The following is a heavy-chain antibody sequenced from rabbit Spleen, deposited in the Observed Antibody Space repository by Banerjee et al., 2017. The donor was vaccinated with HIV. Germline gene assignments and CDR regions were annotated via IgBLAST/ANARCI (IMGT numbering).Heavy chain of an antibody. CDR3: ARDSSTSFSSYGMDL. Sequence: QSLEESGGDLVKPGASLTLTCTASGVSFSISSYMCWVRQAPGKGLEWIACIDSGSSGFTYFATWAKGRFTCSKTSSTTVTLQATSLTAADTATYFCARDSSTSFSSYGMDLWGQGTLVTVS. V-gene: IGHV1S40*01. CDR2: IDSGSSGFT. J-gene: IGHJ6*01. CDR1: GVSFSISSY. D-gene: IGHD1-1*01.